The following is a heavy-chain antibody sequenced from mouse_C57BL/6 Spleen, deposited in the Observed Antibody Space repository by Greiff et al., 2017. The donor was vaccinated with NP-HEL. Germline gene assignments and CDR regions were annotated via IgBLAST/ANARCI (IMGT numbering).Heavy chain of an antibody. D-gene: IGHD1-1*01. CDR1: GYTFTSYW. V-gene: IGHV1-59*01. CDR3: ARRDGSSYFDY. CDR2: IAPSDSYT. Sequence: QVQLQQPGAELVRPGTSVKLSCKASGYTFTSYWMHWVKQRPGQGLEWIGVIAPSDSYTNYNQKFKGKATLTVDTSSSTAYMQLSSLTSEDSAVYYCARRDGSSYFDYWGQGTTLTVSS. J-gene: IGHJ2*01.